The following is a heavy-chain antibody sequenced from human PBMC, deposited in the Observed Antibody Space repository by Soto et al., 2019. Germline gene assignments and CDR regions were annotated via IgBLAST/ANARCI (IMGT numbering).Heavy chain of an antibody. Sequence: QVQLVESGGGVVQPVRSLRLACAPSGFTFSSYAMQWVRQAPGKGLEWVGVISSDGGNKYYADSVKGRFTISRDNSKNMLYLQMNSLRSEDTAVYFCAKDAAAAGTFDYWGQGTLVTVSS. J-gene: IGHJ4*02. V-gene: IGHV3-30*18. CDR1: GFTFSSYA. CDR2: ISSDGGNK. CDR3: AKDAAAAGTFDY. D-gene: IGHD6-13*01.